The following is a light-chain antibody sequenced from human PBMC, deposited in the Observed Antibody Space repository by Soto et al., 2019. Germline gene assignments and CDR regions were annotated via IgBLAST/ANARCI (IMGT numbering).Light chain of an antibody. CDR2: LNSDGSH. Sequence: QPVLTQSPSASASLGASVTLTCTLSSGHSSYAIAWHQQQPEKGPRYLMKLNSDGSHSKGDGIPDRFSGSSSGAERYLTIPSLQSEDEADYYCQTWGTGIHVFGGGTQLTVL. CDR3: QTWGTGIHV. J-gene: IGLJ7*01. CDR1: SGHSSYA. V-gene: IGLV4-69*01.